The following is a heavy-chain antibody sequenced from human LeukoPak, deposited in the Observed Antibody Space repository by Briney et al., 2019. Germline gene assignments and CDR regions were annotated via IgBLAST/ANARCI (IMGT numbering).Heavy chain of an antibody. CDR2: IYYSGST. CDR3: ARHEYSGSYYGLSWFDP. J-gene: IGHJ5*02. D-gene: IGHD1-26*01. Sequence: SETLSLPCTVSGGSINSSGYYWGWIRQPPGKGLEWIASIYYSGSTYYNPSLKSRVTISVDTSKNQLSLKLSSLTSADTAVYYCARHEYSGSYYGLSWFDPWGQGTLVTVSS. CDR1: GGSINSSGYY. V-gene: IGHV4-39*01.